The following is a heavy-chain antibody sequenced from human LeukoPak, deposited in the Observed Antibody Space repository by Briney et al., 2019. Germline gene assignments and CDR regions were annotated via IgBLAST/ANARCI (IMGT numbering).Heavy chain of an antibody. D-gene: IGHD2-2*01. V-gene: IGHV3-23*01. Sequence: GGSLRPSCAASGLSFSSFAMSWVRQGPARGLEWVSAISGSGGSTYYADSVKGRFTISRDNSKNTLYLQMNSLRAEDTAVYYCAKDVTPAAMIGAFDIWGQGTMVTVSS. CDR2: ISGSGGST. CDR3: AKDVTPAAMIGAFDI. CDR1: GLSFSSFA. J-gene: IGHJ3*02.